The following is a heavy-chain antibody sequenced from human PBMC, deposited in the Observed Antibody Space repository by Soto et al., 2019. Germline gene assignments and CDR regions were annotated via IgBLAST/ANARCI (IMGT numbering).Heavy chain of an antibody. Sequence: QVRLVQSGPEMKRPGASVKVSCQASGYRFNTDGISWVRQAPGQGLEWMGFISAYNGFTAFAPSLHGRFTLTTDTFSCSATKEMRNLRSEDTAMYYLSRYERAWCDDYTCDSHFASRGQGAAVTVS. J-gene: IGHJ4*02. CDR3: SRYERAWCDDYTCDSHFAS. V-gene: IGHV1-18*01. CDR2: ISAYNGFT. CDR1: GYRFNTDG. D-gene: IGHD3-16*01.